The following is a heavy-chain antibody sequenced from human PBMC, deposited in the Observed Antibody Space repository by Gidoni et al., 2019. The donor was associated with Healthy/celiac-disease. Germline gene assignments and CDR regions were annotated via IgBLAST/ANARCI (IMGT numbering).Heavy chain of an antibody. V-gene: IGHV4-59*01. CDR3: ARAVWGEGYPDY. J-gene: IGHJ4*02. D-gene: IGHD3-16*01. CDR1: GGSISSYY. Sequence: QVQLQESGPGLVKPSETLSLTCTVSGGSISSYYWSWIRQPPGKGLEWIGYIYYSGSTNYNPSLKSRVTISVDTSKNQFSLKLSSVTAADTAVYYCARAVWGEGYPDYWGQGTLVTVSS. CDR2: IYYSGST.